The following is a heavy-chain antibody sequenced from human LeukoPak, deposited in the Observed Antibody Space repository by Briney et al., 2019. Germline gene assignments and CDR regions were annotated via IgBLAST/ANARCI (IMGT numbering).Heavy chain of an antibody. CDR2: IYSGGGT. CDR1: GFTVSRNY. V-gene: IGHV3-66*01. CDR3: ARDACSSTNCYAFDI. Sequence: GGSLRLSCAASGFTVSRNYMSWVRLAQGKGLEWVLVIYSGGGTYYADSVRGRFTISRDNSKNTVYLKMNSLRAEDTAVYYCARDACSSTNCYAFDIWGQGTMVTVSS. D-gene: IGHD2-2*01. J-gene: IGHJ3*02.